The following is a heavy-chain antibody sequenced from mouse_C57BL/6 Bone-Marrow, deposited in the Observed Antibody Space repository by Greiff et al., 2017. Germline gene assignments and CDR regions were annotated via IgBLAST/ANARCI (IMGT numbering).Heavy chain of an antibody. V-gene: IGHV7-3*01. CDR1: GFTFTDYY. CDR3: ARYDYDGGDAMDY. D-gene: IGHD2-4*01. Sequence: EVQWVESGGGLVQPGGSLSLSCAASGFTFTDYYMSWVRQPPGKALEWLGFIRNKANGYTTEYSASVKGRFTISRDNSQSILYLQMNALRAEDSATYYCARYDYDGGDAMDYWGQGTSVTVSS. CDR2: IRNKANGYTT. J-gene: IGHJ4*01.